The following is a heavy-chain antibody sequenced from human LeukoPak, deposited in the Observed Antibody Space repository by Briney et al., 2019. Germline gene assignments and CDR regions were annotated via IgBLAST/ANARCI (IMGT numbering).Heavy chain of an antibody. J-gene: IGHJ4*02. CDR1: GFTFSGYW. V-gene: IGHV3-7*01. CDR3: ASYSGSYYGFGY. Sequence: GGSLRLSCAASGFTFSGYWMTWVRQAPGKGLEWVANIKQDGSEKNHVDSVKGRFTISRDNAKNSLYLQMNSLRAEDTAVYYCASYSGSYYGFGYWGQGTLVTVSS. CDR2: IKQDGSEK. D-gene: IGHD1-26*01.